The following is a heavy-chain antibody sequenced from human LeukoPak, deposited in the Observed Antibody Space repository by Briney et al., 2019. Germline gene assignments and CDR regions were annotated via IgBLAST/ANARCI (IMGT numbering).Heavy chain of an antibody. CDR3: ARNGRVATIVADYYYMDV. CDR2: MNPNSGNT. CDR1: GYTFTGYY. D-gene: IGHD5-12*01. J-gene: IGHJ6*03. Sequence: ASVKVSCKASGYTFTGYYMHWVRQATGQGLEWMGWMNPNSGNTGYAQKFQGRVTMTRNTSISTAYMELSSLRSEDTAVYYCARNGRVATIVADYYYMDVWGKGTTVTISS. V-gene: IGHV1-8*02.